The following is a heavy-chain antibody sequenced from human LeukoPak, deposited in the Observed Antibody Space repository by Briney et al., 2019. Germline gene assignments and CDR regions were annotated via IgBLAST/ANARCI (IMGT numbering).Heavy chain of an antibody. D-gene: IGHD3-16*02. CDR3: ARAAAMMTFGGVIVIPEPFDY. CDR2: ISSSSSYI. CDR1: GFTFSSYS. V-gene: IGHV3-21*01. Sequence: GGSLRLSCAASGFTFSSYSMNWVRQAPGKGLEWVSSISSSSSYIYYADSVKGRFTISRDNAKNSLYLQMNSLRAEDTAVYYCARAAAMMTFGGVIVIPEPFDYWGQGTLVTVSS. J-gene: IGHJ4*02.